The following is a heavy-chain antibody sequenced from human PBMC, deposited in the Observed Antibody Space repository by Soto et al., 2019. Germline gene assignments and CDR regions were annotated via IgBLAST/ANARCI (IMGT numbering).Heavy chain of an antibody. Sequence: LSLTCTVSGGSISSGDYYWSWIRQPPGKGLEWIGYIYYSGSTYYNPSLKSRVTISVDTSKNQFSLKLSSMTAAATAVYYCARVQRGKRGYYFIWFDPCGQERLVT. CDR1: GGSISSGDYY. J-gene: IGHJ5*02. V-gene: IGHV4-30-4*01. CDR2: IYYSGST. CDR3: ARVQRGKRGYYFIWFDP. D-gene: IGHD3-22*01.